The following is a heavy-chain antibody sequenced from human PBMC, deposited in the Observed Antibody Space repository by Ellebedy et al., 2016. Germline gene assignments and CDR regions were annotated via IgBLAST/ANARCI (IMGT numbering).Heavy chain of an antibody. J-gene: IGHJ4*02. CDR1: GYIFKSYD. CDR2: ISTHSGNT. D-gene: IGHD1-1*01. V-gene: IGHV1-18*01. CDR3: ARDLDAIQGTAPFDS. Sequence: ASVKVSCXASGYIFKSYDISWVRLAPGQGLEWMGWISTHSGNTNYGQKFVGRLTITTDTSTNTAYMELRSLRSDETAVYFCARDLDAIQGTAPFDSWGQGTQVTVSS.